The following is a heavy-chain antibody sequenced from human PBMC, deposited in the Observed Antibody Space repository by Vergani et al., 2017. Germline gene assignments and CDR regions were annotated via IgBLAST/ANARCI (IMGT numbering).Heavy chain of an antibody. D-gene: IGHD2-21*01. J-gene: IGHJ5*02. CDR2: IYTSGST. Sequence: QVQLQESGPGLVKPSQTLSLTCTVSGGSISSGSYYWSWIRQPAGKGLEWIGRIYTSGSTNYNPSLKSRVTISVDTSKNQFSLKLSSVTAADTAVYYCACESMWWPWFDPWGQGTLVTVSS. V-gene: IGHV4-61*02. CDR1: GGSISSGSYY. CDR3: ACESMWWPWFDP.